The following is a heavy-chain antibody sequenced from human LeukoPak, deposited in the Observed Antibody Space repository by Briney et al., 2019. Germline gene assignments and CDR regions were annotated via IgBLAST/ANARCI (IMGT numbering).Heavy chain of an antibody. Sequence: GRSLRLSCAASGFTFDDYAMHWVRQAPGKGLEWVSGISWNSGSIGYADSVKGRFTISRDNAKNSLYLQMNSLRAEDTALYYCARWGSNYFDYWGQGTLVTVSS. D-gene: IGHD3-16*01. CDR2: ISWNSGSI. V-gene: IGHV3-9*01. CDR1: GFTFDDYA. J-gene: IGHJ4*02. CDR3: ARWGSNYFDY.